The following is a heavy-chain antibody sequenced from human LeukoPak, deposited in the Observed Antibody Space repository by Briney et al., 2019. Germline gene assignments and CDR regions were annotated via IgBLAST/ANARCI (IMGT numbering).Heavy chain of an antibody. CDR3: ARTISQLLSSWFDP. CDR2: IYYSGST. Sequence: PSETLSLTCTVSGGSISSGGYYWSWIRQHPGKGLEWIGYIYYSGSTYYNPSLKSRVTISVDTPKNQFSLKLSSVTAADTAVYYCARTISQLLSSWFDPWGQGTLVTVSS. CDR1: GGSISSGGYY. J-gene: IGHJ5*02. D-gene: IGHD2-2*01. V-gene: IGHV4-31*03.